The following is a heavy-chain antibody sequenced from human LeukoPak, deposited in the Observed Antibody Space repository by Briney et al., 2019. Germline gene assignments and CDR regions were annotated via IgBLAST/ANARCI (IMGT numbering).Heavy chain of an antibody. Sequence: PGGSLRLSCAASGFTFSSYWMHWVRQAPGKGLVGVSRINDDGRSTSYADPVKGRFTISRDNAKNTLYLQMNSLRAEDTAVYYCARVRWGGLYYFDYWGQGTLVTVSS. D-gene: IGHD3-16*01. J-gene: IGHJ4*02. CDR3: ARVRWGGLYYFDY. V-gene: IGHV3-74*01. CDR2: INDDGRST. CDR1: GFTFSSYW.